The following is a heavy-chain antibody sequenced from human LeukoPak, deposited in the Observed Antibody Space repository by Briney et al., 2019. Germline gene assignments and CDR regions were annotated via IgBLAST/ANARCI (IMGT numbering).Heavy chain of an antibody. CDR1: GGSFSGYY. J-gene: IGHJ4*02. CDR2: INHSGST. V-gene: IGHV4-34*01. CDR3: ASLVRDIVVVPAASIDY. D-gene: IGHD2-2*01. Sequence: SETLSLTCAVYGGSFSGYYWSWIRQPPGKGLEWIGEINHSGSTNYNPSLKSRVTISVDTSKNQFSLKLSSVTAADTAVYYCASLVRDIVVVPAASIDYWGQGTLVTVSS.